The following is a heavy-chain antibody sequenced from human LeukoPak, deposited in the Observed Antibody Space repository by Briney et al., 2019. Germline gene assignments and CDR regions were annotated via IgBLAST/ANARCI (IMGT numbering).Heavy chain of an antibody. CDR3: ARGGSRKPRANFDY. V-gene: IGHV4-34*01. Sequence: SETLSLTCAVYGGSFSGYYWSWIRQPPGKGLEWIGEINYSGSTNYNPSLKSRVTISVDTSKNQFSLKLSSVTAADTAVYYCARGGSRKPRANFDYWGQGTLVTASS. CDR1: GGSFSGYY. D-gene: IGHD3-10*01. CDR2: INYSGST. J-gene: IGHJ4*02.